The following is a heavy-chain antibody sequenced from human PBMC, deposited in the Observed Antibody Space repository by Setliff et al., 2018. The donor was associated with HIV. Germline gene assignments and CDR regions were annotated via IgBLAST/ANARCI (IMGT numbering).Heavy chain of an antibody. D-gene: IGHD4-17*01. J-gene: IGHJ6*03. CDR3: AREPDYGDYEDYYMDV. Sequence: ASVKVSCKASGGTFSSYAISWVRQVPGRGLEWMGRIIPIFGTSNHAQSFQDRVTITADKSTNTIYMELRSLTSEDTALYCCAREPDYGDYEDYYMDVWGKGTTVTVSS. V-gene: IGHV1-69*06. CDR2: IIPIFGTS. CDR1: GGTFSSYA.